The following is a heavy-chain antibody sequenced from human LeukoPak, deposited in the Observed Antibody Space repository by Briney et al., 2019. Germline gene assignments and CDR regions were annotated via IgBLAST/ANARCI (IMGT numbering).Heavy chain of an antibody. D-gene: IGHD6-19*01. CDR2: INHSGST. CDR1: GGSFSGYY. V-gene: IGHV4-34*01. Sequence: SETLSLTCAVYGGSFSGYYWSWIRQPPGKGLEWIGEINHSGSTNYNPSLKSRVTISVDTSKNQFTLKLSSVTAADTAVYYCARKPRSGWYRHRYYSEYSGQGNLLTVSS. CDR3: ARKPRSGWYRHRYYSEY. J-gene: IGHJ4*02.